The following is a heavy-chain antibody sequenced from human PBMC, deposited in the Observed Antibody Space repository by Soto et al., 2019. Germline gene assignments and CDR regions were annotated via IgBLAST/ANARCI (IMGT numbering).Heavy chain of an antibody. J-gene: IGHJ4*02. CDR2: IIPIFGTA. V-gene: IGHV1-69*13. CDR1: GGTFSVYA. Sequence: VKVYCKASGGTFSVYAIGWVRQAPGQGLEWMGGIIPIFGTANYAQKFQGRVTITADESTSTAYMELSSLRSEDTAVYYCARWLKYSSSLDYWGQGTLVTVSS. D-gene: IGHD6-6*01. CDR3: ARWLKYSSSLDY.